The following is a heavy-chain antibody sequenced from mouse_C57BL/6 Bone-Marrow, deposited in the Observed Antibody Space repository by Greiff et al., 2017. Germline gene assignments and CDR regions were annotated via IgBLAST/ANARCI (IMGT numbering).Heavy chain of an antibody. Sequence: VQLKQSGAELVRPGASVKLSCTASGFNIKDDYMHWVKQRPEQGLEWIGWIDPENGDTEYASKFQGKATITADTSSNTAYLQLSSLTSEDTAVYYCTTIKETGNYFDYWGQGTTLTVSS. CDR3: TTIKETGNYFDY. CDR1: GFNIKDDY. CDR2: IDPENGDT. J-gene: IGHJ2*01. V-gene: IGHV14-4*01. D-gene: IGHD4-1*01.